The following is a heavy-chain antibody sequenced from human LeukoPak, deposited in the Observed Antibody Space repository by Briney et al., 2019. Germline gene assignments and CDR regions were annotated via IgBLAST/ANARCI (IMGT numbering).Heavy chain of an antibody. Sequence: GGSLRLSCAASGFTFSSYAMSWVRQAPGKGLEWVSAFSATGGNTHYADSVKGRFTISRDNSKNTLYLQMDSLRAEDTAVYYCAKGPDSSSRYAFDYWGQGTLVTVSS. CDR2: FSATGGNT. J-gene: IGHJ4*02. V-gene: IGHV3-23*01. CDR3: AKGPDSSSRYAFDY. CDR1: GFTFSSYA. D-gene: IGHD6-13*01.